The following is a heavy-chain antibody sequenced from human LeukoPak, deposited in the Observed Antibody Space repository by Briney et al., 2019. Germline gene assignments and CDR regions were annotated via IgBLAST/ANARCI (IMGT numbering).Heavy chain of an antibody. Sequence: SETLSLTCTVSGGSIRSYYWSWIRQPPGKGLEWIGYIYYSGSTNYNPSLKSRVTISVDTSKNQFSLKLSSVTAADTAVYYCARAGSVWFGELLQFDYWGQGTLVTVSS. J-gene: IGHJ4*02. CDR2: IYYSGST. CDR1: GGSIRSYY. D-gene: IGHD3-10*01. V-gene: IGHV4-59*01. CDR3: ARAGSVWFGELLQFDY.